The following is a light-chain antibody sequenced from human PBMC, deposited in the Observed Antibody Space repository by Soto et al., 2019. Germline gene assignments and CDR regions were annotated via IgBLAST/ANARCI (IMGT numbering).Light chain of an antibody. CDR2: GAS. CDR3: QQYGNSPPWT. J-gene: IGKJ1*01. V-gene: IGKV3-20*01. CDR1: QSVSSNF. Sequence: EIVLTQSPGTLSLSPGDRATLSCRASQSVSSNFLAWYQQKPGQAPRLLVYGASSRATGIPDRFSGSGSGTDFTLTISRLEPEDFAVYYCQQYGNSPPWTFGQGTEVEIK.